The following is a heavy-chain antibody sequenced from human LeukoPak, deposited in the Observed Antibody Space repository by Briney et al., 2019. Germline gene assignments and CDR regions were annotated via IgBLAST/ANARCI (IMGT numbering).Heavy chain of an antibody. CDR1: GFTFSSYG. Sequence: GGSLRLSCAASGFTFSSYGMHWVRQAPGKGLEWVAVISYDVGKKYYADSVKGRFTISRDNSKNTLYLQMNSLRAEDTAVYYCAKDLGYYDWWGRGTLVTVSS. CDR3: AKDLGYYDW. D-gene: IGHD3-22*01. V-gene: IGHV3-30*18. J-gene: IGHJ4*02. CDR2: ISYDVGKK.